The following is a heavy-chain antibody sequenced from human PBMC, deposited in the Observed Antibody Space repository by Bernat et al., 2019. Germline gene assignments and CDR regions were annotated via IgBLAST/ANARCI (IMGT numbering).Heavy chain of an antibody. D-gene: IGHD4-11*01. J-gene: IGHJ6*02. Sequence: EVQLVESGGGLVQPGGSLRLSCAASGFTFSSYEMNWVRQAPGKGLEWVSYISSSGSTIYYADSVKGRFTISRDNAKNSLYLQMTSLRAEDTAVYYCARFATVTSFGAYYYGMDVWGQGTKVTVSS. CDR1: GFTFSSYE. V-gene: IGHV3-48*03. CDR2: ISSSGSTI. CDR3: ARFATVTSFGAYYYGMDV.